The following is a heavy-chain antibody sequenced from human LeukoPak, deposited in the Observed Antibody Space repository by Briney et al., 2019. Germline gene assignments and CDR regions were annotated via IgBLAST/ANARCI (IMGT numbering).Heavy chain of an antibody. J-gene: IGHJ3*02. CDR1: GYSINNGFY. D-gene: IGHD2-15*01. V-gene: IGHV4-38-2*02. CDR2: IYHSGRT. Sequence: SETLSLTCTVSGYSINNGFYWAWIRQPPGKGLEWIGSIYHSGRTYYNPSLKSRVTISVDTSKNQFSLKLSSVTAADTAVYYCAREYCSGGSCYTLDAFDIWGQGTMVTVSS. CDR3: AREYCSGGSCYTLDAFDI.